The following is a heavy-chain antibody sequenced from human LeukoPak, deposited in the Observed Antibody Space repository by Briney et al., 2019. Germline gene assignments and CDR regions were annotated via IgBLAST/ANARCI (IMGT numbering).Heavy chain of an antibody. D-gene: IGHD6-19*01. CDR3: ALSSPYSSGWYPYFQH. Sequence: ASVNVSCKASGGTLSSYAISWVRQAPGQGLEWVGRIIPIFGTANYAQKFQGRVTITTDESTSTAYMELSSLRSEDTAVYYCALSSPYSSGWYPYFQHWGQGTLVTVSS. J-gene: IGHJ1*01. V-gene: IGHV1-69*05. CDR2: IIPIFGTA. CDR1: GGTLSSYA.